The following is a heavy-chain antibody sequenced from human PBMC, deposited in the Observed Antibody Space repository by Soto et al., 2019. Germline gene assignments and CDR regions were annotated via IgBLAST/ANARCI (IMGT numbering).Heavy chain of an antibody. CDR2: IIPIFGTA. CDR3: ARARTGYVDTAMEGY. D-gene: IGHD5-18*01. CDR1: GGTFSSYA. J-gene: IGHJ4*02. V-gene: IGHV1-69*01. Sequence: QVQLVLSGAEVKKPGSSVKVSCKASGGTFSSYAISWVRQAPGQGLEWMGGIIPIFGTANYAQKLQGRVTITADESTSTAYMELSSLRSEDTAVYYCARARTGYVDTAMEGYWGQGTLVTVSS.